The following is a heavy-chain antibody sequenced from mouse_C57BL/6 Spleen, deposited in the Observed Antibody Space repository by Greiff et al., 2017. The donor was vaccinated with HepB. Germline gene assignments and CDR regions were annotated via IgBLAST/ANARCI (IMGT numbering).Heavy chain of an antibody. Sequence: EVHLVESGGDLVKPGGSLKLSCAASGFTFSSYGMSWVRQTPDKRLEWVATISSGGSYTYYPDSVKGRFTISRDNAKNTLYLQMSSLKSEDTAMYYCARPSYDYDSLYAMDYWGQGTSVTVSS. CDR1: GFTFSSYG. CDR2: ISSGGSYT. D-gene: IGHD2-4*01. CDR3: ARPSYDYDSLYAMDY. V-gene: IGHV5-6*01. J-gene: IGHJ4*01.